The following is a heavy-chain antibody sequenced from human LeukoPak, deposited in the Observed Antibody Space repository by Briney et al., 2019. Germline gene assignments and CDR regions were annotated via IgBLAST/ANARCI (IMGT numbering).Heavy chain of an antibody. CDR1: GGTFSSYA. Sequence: ASVKVSCKASGGTFSSYAISWVRQAPGQGLEWMGGIIPILGTANYAQKFQGRVTITADESTSTAYMELSSLRSEDTAVYYCARGYSSSWYFDYWGQGTLVTVSS. D-gene: IGHD6-13*01. V-gene: IGHV1-69*13. CDR2: IIPILGTA. J-gene: IGHJ4*02. CDR3: ARGYSSSWYFDY.